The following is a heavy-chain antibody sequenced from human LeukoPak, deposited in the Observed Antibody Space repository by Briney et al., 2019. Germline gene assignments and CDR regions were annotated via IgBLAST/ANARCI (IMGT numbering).Heavy chain of an antibody. CDR3: AKDYAPYCSSTSCPPYYFDY. J-gene: IGHJ4*02. D-gene: IGHD2-2*01. CDR1: GFTFSSYG. V-gene: IGHV3-30*02. CDR2: IRYDGSNK. Sequence: GGSLRLSCAASGFTFSSYGMHWVRQAPGKGLEWAAFIRYDGSNKYYADSVKGRFTISRDNSKNTLYLQMNSLRAEDTAVYYCAKDYAPYCSSTSCPPYYFDYWGQGTLVTVSS.